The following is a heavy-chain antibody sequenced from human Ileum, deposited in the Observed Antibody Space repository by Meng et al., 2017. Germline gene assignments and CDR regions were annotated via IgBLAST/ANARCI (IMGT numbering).Heavy chain of an antibody. Sequence: GESLKISCAASGFTFSSYDMHWVRQATGKGLEWVSAIGTAGDTYYPGSVKGRFTISREKAKNALYLQMNSLRAEDTAIYYCARHVGSGYGKDYFDNWGQGELVTVSS. CDR3: ARHVGSGYGKDYFDN. CDR2: IGTAGDT. J-gene: IGHJ4*02. V-gene: IGHV3-13*01. D-gene: IGHD5-12*01. CDR1: GFTFSSYD.